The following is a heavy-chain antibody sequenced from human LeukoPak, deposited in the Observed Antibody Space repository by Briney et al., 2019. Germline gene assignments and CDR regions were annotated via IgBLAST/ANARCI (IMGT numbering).Heavy chain of an antibody. CDR3: ARDRRVGEFDY. CDR1: GFTFSSFA. J-gene: IGHJ4*02. CDR2: ISGRGGIR. Sequence: GGSLRLSCAASGFTFSSFAMSWVRQAPGKGLEWVSSISGRGGIRDYADSVKGRFTISRDNSKNSLYLQMNSLRAEDTAVYYCARDRRVGEFDYWGQGTLVTVSS. V-gene: IGHV3-23*01. D-gene: IGHD2-2*01.